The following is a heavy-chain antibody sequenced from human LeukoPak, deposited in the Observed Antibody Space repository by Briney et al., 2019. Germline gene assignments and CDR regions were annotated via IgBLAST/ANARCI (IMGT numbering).Heavy chain of an antibody. J-gene: IGHJ4*02. Sequence: PGGSLRLSCAASGLTVSSNYMSWVRQAPGKGLEWVSVIDSVGSTYYADSVKGRFTISRDNSKNTVYLQMNSLRAEDTAVYFCARRPDYGGTPTFDHWGQGTLVTVSS. CDR2: IDSVGST. CDR1: GLTVSSNY. V-gene: IGHV3-66*01. CDR3: ARRPDYGGTPTFDH. D-gene: IGHD4-23*01.